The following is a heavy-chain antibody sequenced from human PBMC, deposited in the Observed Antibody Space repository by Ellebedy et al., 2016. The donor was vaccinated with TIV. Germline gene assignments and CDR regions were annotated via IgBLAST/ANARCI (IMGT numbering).Heavy chain of an antibody. D-gene: IGHD3-22*01. CDR3: AKSMFYYFYAMDV. J-gene: IGHJ6*01. CDR2: INDSGSTK. Sequence: GESLKISCAASGFSFRTYAMTWVRQAPGKGLEWVATINDSGSTKNYADSVKGRFTISRDNAEKMVYLQMNSLRSDETAVYFCAKSMFYYFYAMDVWGQGTTVTVSS. V-gene: IGHV3-23*01. CDR1: GFSFRTYA.